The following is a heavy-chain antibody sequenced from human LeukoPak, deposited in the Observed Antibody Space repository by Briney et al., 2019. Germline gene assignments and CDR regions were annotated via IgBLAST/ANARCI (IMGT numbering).Heavy chain of an antibody. CDR3: AGGPVRWPKTKGIDY. CDR2: INHSGST. J-gene: IGHJ4*02. CDR1: GGSFSGYY. D-gene: IGHD4-17*01. V-gene: IGHV4-34*01. Sequence: SETLSLTCAVYGGSFSGYYWSWIRQPPGKGLEWIGEINHSGSTNYNPSLKSRVTISVDTSKNQFSLKLSSVTAADTAVYYCAGGPVRWPKTKGIDYWGQGTLVTVSS.